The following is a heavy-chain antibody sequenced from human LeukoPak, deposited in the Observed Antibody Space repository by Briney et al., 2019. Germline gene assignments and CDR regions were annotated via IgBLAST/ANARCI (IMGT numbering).Heavy chain of an antibody. D-gene: IGHD1-26*01. CDR2: ISYDGSNK. V-gene: IGHV3-30*01. J-gene: IGHJ4*02. CDR3: ARDPNTIVRGGEGLDH. Sequence: PGRSLGLSCAASGFTFNTYALHWVRQAPGKGLEWVAVISYDGSNKYYADSVKGRFTISRDNSKYTLFLQMNRLGPDDTAVYFCARDPNTIVRGGEGLDHWGQGTLVTVSS. CDR1: GFTFNTYA.